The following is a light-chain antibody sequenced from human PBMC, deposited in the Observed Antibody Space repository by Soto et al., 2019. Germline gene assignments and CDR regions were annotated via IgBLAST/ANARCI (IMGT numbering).Light chain of an antibody. J-gene: IGLJ1*01. Sequence: QSVLTQPASVSGSPGQSITISCTGTSSDVGGYNYVSWYQQHPGKAPKLMIYEVSNRPSGVSNRFSGSKSGNTASLTISGLQAEDDADYYCSSYTSSSTPWVFGTGTKVTVL. CDR3: SSYTSSSTPWV. CDR1: SSDVGGYNY. V-gene: IGLV2-14*01. CDR2: EVS.